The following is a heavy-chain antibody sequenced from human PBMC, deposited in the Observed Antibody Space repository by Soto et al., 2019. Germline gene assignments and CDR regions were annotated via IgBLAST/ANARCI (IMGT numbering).Heavy chain of an antibody. D-gene: IGHD4-17*01. CDR3: ARVQYGLDY. CDR2: IYYSGST. J-gene: IGHJ4*02. CDR1: GGSISSDGYY. Sequence: SETKSLTCTVSGGSISSDGYYWCWIRQHPGKGLEWIGYIYYSGSTYYNPSLKSRVTISVDTSKNQFSLQLSSVTAADTAVYYCARVQYGLDYWGQGTLVTVSS. V-gene: IGHV4-31*03.